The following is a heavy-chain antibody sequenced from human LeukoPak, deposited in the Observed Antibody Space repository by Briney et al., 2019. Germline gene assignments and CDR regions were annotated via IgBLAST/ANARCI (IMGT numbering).Heavy chain of an antibody. CDR2: IHHSGST. CDR1: GFTSSSYC. J-gene: IGHJ4*02. CDR3: ARVRWKYGSGSYYNGRVLRVFDY. V-gene: IGHV4-34*01. Sequence: GSLRLSCAVSGFTSSSYCMEWVRQPQGKGLEWIGAIHHSGSTNYNPSFKRRVTISVDTCKNQFSLKLSSVTAADTAVYYCARVRWKYGSGSYYNGRVLRVFDYWGQGTLVTVSS. D-gene: IGHD3-10*01.